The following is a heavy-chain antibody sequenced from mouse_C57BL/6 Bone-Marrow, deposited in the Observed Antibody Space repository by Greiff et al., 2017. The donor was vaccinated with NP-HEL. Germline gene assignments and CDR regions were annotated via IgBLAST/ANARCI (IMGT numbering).Heavy chain of an antibody. CDR2: IDPSDSYT. J-gene: IGHJ2*01. D-gene: IGHD1-1*01. V-gene: IGHV1-69*01. CDR1: GYTFTSYW. Sequence: QVQLQQSGAELVMPGASVKLSCKASGYTFTSYWMHWVKQRPGQGLEWIGEIDPSDSYTNYNQKFKGKSTLTVDKSSSTAYMQLSSLTSEDSAVYYCARFGYYGRDYWGQGTTLTVSS. CDR3: ARFGYYGRDY.